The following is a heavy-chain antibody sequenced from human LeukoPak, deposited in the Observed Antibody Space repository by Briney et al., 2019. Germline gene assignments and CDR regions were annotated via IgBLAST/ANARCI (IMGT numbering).Heavy chain of an antibody. CDR1: GFTFSNAW. Sequence: GGSLRLSCAASGFTFSNAWMSWVRQAPGKGLEWVGRIKSKTDGGTTDYAAPVKGRFTISRDDSKNTLYLQMNSLKTEDTAVYYCTTDLWLANKDYYYYYGMDVWGQGTTVTVSS. D-gene: IGHD6-19*01. CDR3: TTDLWLANKDYYYYYGMDV. CDR2: IKSKTDGGTT. J-gene: IGHJ6*02. V-gene: IGHV3-15*01.